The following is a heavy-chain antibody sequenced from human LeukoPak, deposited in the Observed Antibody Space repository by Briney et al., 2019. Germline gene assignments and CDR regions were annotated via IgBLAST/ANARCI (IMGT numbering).Heavy chain of an antibody. Sequence: PGGSLRLSRTASGSTFGDYAMSWVRQAPGKGLEWVGFIRSKAYGGTTEYAASVKGRFTISRDDSKSIAYLQMNSLKTEDTAVYYCTRDIVVVVAATGYYYYGMDVWGQGTTVTVSS. D-gene: IGHD2-15*01. CDR2: IRSKAYGGTT. V-gene: IGHV3-49*04. CDR3: TRDIVVVVAATGYYYYGMDV. CDR1: GSTFGDYA. J-gene: IGHJ6*02.